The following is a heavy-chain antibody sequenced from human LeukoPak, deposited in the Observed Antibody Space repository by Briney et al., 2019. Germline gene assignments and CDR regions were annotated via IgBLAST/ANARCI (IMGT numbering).Heavy chain of an antibody. CDR3: ARGAGSYYGYFQS. Sequence: GGSLRLSCAASGFTFSSYSMNWVRQAPGKGLEWVSYISSSYSTIFYADSVKGRFTISRDNAKNSLYLQMNSLRAEDTAVYFCARGAGSYYGYFQSWGQGTLVTVSS. D-gene: IGHD1-26*01. CDR1: GFTFSSYS. J-gene: IGHJ1*01. CDR2: ISSSYSTI. V-gene: IGHV3-48*04.